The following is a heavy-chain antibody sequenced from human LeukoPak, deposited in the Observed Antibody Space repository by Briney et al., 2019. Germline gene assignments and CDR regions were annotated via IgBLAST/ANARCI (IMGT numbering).Heavy chain of an antibody. CDR3: AKDRSRGVTQGDH. V-gene: IGHV3-9*01. Sequence: GGSLRLSCTASGFTFDDYAMHWVRQAPGKGLEWVSGISWNSGSVGYADSVKGRFTISRDNAKSTLYLQMNSLRAEDTALYYYAKDRSRGVTQGDHWGQGTLVTVSS. CDR1: GFTFDDYA. D-gene: IGHD3-10*01. CDR2: ISWNSGSV. J-gene: IGHJ5*02.